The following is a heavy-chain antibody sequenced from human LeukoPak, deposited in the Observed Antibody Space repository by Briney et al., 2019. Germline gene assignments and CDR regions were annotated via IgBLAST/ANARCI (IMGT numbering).Heavy chain of an antibody. Sequence: ASVKVSCKASGYTFTSYDINWVRQATGQGLQWMGWMNPNSGNTGYAQKFQGRVTMTRNTSISTAYMELSSLRSEDTAVYYCARFVAVAGTPLDYWGQGTLVTVSP. CDR2: MNPNSGNT. V-gene: IGHV1-8*01. J-gene: IGHJ4*02. CDR3: ARFVAVAGTPLDY. CDR1: GYTFTSYD. D-gene: IGHD6-19*01.